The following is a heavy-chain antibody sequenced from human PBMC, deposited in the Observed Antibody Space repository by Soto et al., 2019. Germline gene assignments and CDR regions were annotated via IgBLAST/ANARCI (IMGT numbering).Heavy chain of an antibody. CDR3: ARVGPYGSGSLLSGMDV. Sequence: GXSVKVCYKASGDTFTYYYMHWVRQAPGQGLECMGWINPKSGVTNYSQKFQGWVTMTMDTSISTAYMELSRLRSDDPAVYYCARVGPYGSGSLLSGMDVWGQGTTVTVSS. V-gene: IGHV1-2*04. CDR1: GDTFTYYY. CDR2: INPKSGVT. J-gene: IGHJ6*02. D-gene: IGHD3-10*01.